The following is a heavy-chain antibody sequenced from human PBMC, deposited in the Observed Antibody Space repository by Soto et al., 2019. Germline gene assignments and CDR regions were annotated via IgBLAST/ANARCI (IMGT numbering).Heavy chain of an antibody. CDR2: ISGSGGST. J-gene: IGHJ6*02. CDR1: GFTFSSCA. D-gene: IGHD3-3*01. Sequence: HPGGSLRLSCAASGFTFSSCAMSWVRQAPGKGLEWVSAISGSGGSTYYADSVKGRFTISRDNSKNTLYLQMNSLRAEDTAVYYCAKGRVGDDFWSGYFPTTWYGMDVWGQGTTVTVSS. V-gene: IGHV3-23*01. CDR3: AKGRVGDDFWSGYFPTTWYGMDV.